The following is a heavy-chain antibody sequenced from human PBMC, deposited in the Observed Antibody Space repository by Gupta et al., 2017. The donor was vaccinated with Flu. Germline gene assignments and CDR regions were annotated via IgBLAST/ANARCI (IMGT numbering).Heavy chain of an antibody. Sequence: EVHLVESGGGLVKPGGSLRLSCAVSVFTFISYDMHWVLQAQGKGLEWVASSSSSSSYIYYADSVKGRFTISRDNAHKSVSLQMASLRSDDTAVYYCVRDHSTTWRRGNYFDYWGQGILVTVSS. J-gene: IGHJ4*02. CDR3: VRDHSTTWRRGNYFDY. CDR2: SSSSSSYI. V-gene: IGHV3-21*01. D-gene: IGHD2/OR15-2a*01. CDR1: VFTFISYD.